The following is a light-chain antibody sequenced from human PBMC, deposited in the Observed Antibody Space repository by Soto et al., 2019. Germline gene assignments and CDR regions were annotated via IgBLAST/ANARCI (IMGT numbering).Light chain of an antibody. CDR3: QTWDTGIRVV. Sequence: QPVLTQSPSASASLGASVKLTCTLSSGHSSYAIAWHQQQPEKGPRYLMKLNIDGSHSKGDGIPDRFPGSSSGAERYLTISSLQSEDEADYYCQTWDTGIRVVFGGGTQLTVL. V-gene: IGLV4-69*01. J-gene: IGLJ2*01. CDR1: SGHSSYA. CDR2: LNIDGSH.